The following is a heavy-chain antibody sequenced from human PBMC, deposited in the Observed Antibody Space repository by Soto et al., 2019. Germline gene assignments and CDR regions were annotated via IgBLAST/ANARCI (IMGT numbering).Heavy chain of an antibody. Sequence: SETLSLTCAVYGGSFSGYSWSWIRQPPGKGLEWIGEINHSGSTNYNPSLKSRVTISVDTSKNQFSLKLSSVTAADTAVYYCARGYRRAAVTAIHDFWGRRTLVIGSS. CDR2: INHSGST. CDR3: ARGYRRAAVTAIHDF. V-gene: IGHV4-34*01. CDR1: GGSFSGYS. D-gene: IGHD3-16*02. J-gene: IGHJ5*01.